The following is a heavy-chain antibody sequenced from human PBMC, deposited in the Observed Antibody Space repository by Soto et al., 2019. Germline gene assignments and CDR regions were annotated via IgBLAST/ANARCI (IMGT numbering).Heavy chain of an antibody. V-gene: IGHV3-66*01. CDR2: IYSGGST. D-gene: IGHD6-13*01. CDR1: GFTVSSNY. J-gene: IGHJ4*02. Sequence: GGSLRLSCAASGFTVSSNYMSWVRQAPGKGLEWVSVIYSGGSTNYADSVKGRFTISRDNSKNTLYLQMNSLRAEDTAVYYCARDRFASSWSYFDYWGQGTPVTVSS. CDR3: ARDRFASSWSYFDY.